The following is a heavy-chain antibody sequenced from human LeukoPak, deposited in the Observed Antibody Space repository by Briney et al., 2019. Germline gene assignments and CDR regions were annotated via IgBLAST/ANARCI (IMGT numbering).Heavy chain of an antibody. Sequence: GGSLRLSCEVSGFTFTDYWMNWLRQAPGKGLEWVSSISSSSSYIYYADSVKGRFTISRDNAKNSLYLQMNSLRAEDTAVYYCASGEIVVVPAAISPNDAFDIWGQGTMVTVSS. V-gene: IGHV3-21*01. J-gene: IGHJ3*02. CDR1: GFTFTDYW. D-gene: IGHD2-2*02. CDR2: ISSSSSYI. CDR3: ASGEIVVVPAAISPNDAFDI.